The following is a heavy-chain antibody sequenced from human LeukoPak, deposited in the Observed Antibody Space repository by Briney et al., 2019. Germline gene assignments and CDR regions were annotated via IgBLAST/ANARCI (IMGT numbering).Heavy chain of an antibody. J-gene: IGHJ4*02. CDR3: AREDYTWDY. Sequence: ASVKVSCKASGYTFASYSYGISWVRQAPGQRPDWMGWISPNNGSTNYAQKFQGRVTMTTDTSTSTAYMELRSLRSDDTAVYYCAREDYTWDYWGQGTQVTVSS. V-gene: IGHV1-18*01. D-gene: IGHD2-2*02. CDR2: ISPNNGST. CDR1: GYTFASYSYG.